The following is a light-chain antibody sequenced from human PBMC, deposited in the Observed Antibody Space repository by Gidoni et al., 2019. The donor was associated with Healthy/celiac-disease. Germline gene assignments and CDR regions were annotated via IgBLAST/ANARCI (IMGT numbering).Light chain of an antibody. CDR2: RRT. V-gene: IGLV3-19*01. J-gene: IGLJ2*01. CDR3: NSRDSSGNHVI. CDR1: SLRSYY. Sequence: SSELTQDPAVSVSLGQTVRITCQGDSLRSYYASWYQQKPGQAPVLIIYRRTNRPSGIPDRFSGSSSGNTASLSITGAKAEDEADYYCNSRDSSGNHVIFGGGTKLTVL.